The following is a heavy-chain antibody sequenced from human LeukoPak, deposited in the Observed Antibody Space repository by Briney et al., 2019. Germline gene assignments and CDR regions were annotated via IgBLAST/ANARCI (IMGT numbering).Heavy chain of an antibody. D-gene: IGHD3-10*01. CDR3: ARAEYFASESFPAHY. CDR2: IYPGDSDT. V-gene: IGHV5-51*01. CDR1: GYNFTNYW. J-gene: IGHJ4*02. Sequence: GESLKISCKGSGYNFTNYWIGWVRQMPGKGLEWMGIIYPGDSDTRYSPSFQGQVTVSADKSITTAFLQWSSLKASDTAMYFCARAEYFASESFPAHYWGQGTLVTVSS.